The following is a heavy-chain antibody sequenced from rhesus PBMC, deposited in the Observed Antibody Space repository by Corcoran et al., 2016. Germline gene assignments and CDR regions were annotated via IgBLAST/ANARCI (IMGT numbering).Heavy chain of an antibody. CDR2: IYGGSGST. CDR1: GYSISGYY. Sequence: QVQLQESGPGLVKPSETLSLTCAVSGYSISGYYWSWIHQAPGKGLDWIGYIYGGSGSTSYNPSLKSRVPISTDTSKNQFSLKLSSVTAADTAVYYCARHRWELHFSVDYWGQGVLVTFSS. D-gene: IGHD1-44*02. V-gene: IGHV4-147*01. CDR3: ARHRWELHFSVDY. J-gene: IGHJ4*01.